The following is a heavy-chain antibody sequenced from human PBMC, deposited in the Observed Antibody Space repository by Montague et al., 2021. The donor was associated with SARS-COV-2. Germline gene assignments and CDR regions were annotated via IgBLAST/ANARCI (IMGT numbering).Heavy chain of an antibody. D-gene: IGHD3-22*01. V-gene: IGHV4-59*08. J-gene: IGHJ4*02. CDR2: IYYSGST. CDR1: GGSISSYY. Sequence: SETLSLTCTVSGGSISSYYWSWIRQPPGKGLEWIGYIYYSGSTNYNPSLKCRVTISVDTSKNQFSLKLSSVTAADTAVYYCARHFYDSSGYYSEAYFDYWGQGTLVTVSS. CDR3: ARHFYDSSGYYSEAYFDY.